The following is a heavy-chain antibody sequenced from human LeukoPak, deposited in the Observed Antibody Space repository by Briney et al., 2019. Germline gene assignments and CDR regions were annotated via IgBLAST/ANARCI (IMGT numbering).Heavy chain of an antibody. D-gene: IGHD3-16*02. CDR1: GYTLTELS. Sequence: ASVSVSCKVSGYTLTELSMHWVRQAPGKGLEWMGGFDPEDGETIYAQKLQGRVTMTEDTSTDTAYMELSSLRSEDTAVYYCATVQYDYVWGSYRYTLQPPPEYFQHWGQGTLVTVSS. CDR3: ATVQYDYVWGSYRYTLQPPPEYFQH. J-gene: IGHJ1*01. V-gene: IGHV1-24*01. CDR2: FDPEDGET.